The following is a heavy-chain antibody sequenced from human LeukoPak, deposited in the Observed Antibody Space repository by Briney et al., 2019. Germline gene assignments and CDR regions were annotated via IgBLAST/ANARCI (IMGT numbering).Heavy chain of an antibody. V-gene: IGHV4-59*01. J-gene: IGHJ4*02. D-gene: IGHD2-2*03. CDR3: ASGYYGAKD. CDR2: IYYSGST. Sequence: SETLSLTCTVSGGSISSYYWSWIRQPPGKGLEWIGYIYYSGSTNYNPSLKSRVTISVDTSKNQFSLKLSSVTAAVTAVYYCASGYYGAKDWGQGTLVTVSS. CDR1: GGSISSYY.